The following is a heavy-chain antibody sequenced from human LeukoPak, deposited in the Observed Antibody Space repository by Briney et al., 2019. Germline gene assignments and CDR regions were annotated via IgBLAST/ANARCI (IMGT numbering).Heavy chain of an antibody. V-gene: IGHV4-4*09. Sequence: SETLSLTCTVSGGSISSYYWSWIRQPPVKGLECIGYIYTSGSTNYNPFLKSRVTISVDTSKNQFSLKLSSVTAADTAVYYCASRGYSYGKSRRYMDVWGKGTTVTVSS. J-gene: IGHJ6*03. CDR3: ASRGYSYGKSRRYMDV. CDR2: IYTSGST. CDR1: GGSISSYY. D-gene: IGHD5-18*01.